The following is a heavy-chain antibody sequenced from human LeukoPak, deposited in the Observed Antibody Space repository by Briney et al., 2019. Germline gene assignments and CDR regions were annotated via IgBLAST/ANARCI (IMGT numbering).Heavy chain of an antibody. CDR2: ISSSSSYI. CDR3: ARDGTVTRYFDWFVVNWFDP. Sequence: GGSLRLSCAAPGFTFSSYSMNWVRQAPGKGLEWVSSISSSSSYIYYADSVKGRFTISRDNAKNSLYLQMNSLRAEDTAVYYCARDGTVTRYFDWFVVNWFDPWGQGTLVTVSS. V-gene: IGHV3-21*01. J-gene: IGHJ5*02. D-gene: IGHD3-9*01. CDR1: GFTFSSYS.